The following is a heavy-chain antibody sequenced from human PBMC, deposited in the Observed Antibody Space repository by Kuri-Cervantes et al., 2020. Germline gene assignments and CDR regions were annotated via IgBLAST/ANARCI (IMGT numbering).Heavy chain of an antibody. CDR1: GFNFDDFG. CDR2: INWKSSTL. D-gene: IGHD4-23*01. Sequence: LSLTCAASGFNFDDFGMHWVRQAPGKGLEWVSGINWKSSTLGYADSVKGRFTISRDNAKDSLYLQMNSLRAEDTALYYCAKDINYGGNAGWYYFDYWGQGTLVTVSS. V-gene: IGHV3-9*01. J-gene: IGHJ4*02. CDR3: AKDINYGGNAGWYYFDY.